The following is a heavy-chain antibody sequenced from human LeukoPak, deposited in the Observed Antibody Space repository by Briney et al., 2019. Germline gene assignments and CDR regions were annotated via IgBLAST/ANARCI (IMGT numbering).Heavy chain of an antibody. CDR3: ARQTGSGLFILP. D-gene: IGHD3/OR15-3a*01. J-gene: IGHJ4*02. CDR1: GVSISSSNSY. Sequence: SETLSLTCTVSGVSISSSNSYWGWVRQPPGKGLEWIGSIYYSGNAYYNASLKSQVSISIDTSKNQFSLRLTSVTAADTAVYYCARQTGSGLFILPGGQGTLVTVSS. V-gene: IGHV4-39*01. CDR2: IYYSGNA.